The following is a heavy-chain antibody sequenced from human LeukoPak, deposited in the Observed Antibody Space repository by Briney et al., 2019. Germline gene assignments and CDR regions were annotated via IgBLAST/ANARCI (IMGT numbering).Heavy chain of an antibody. Sequence: PGGSLRLSCAASGFTFSDYWMNWVRQAPGKGLEWVANVKKDGSEKYYVDSVKGRFTISRDNAKNSLYLQMNSLRAEDTAVYYCATTYYDFWSGYFGQYYFDYWGQGTLVTVSS. CDR1: GFTFSDYW. CDR2: VKKDGSEK. J-gene: IGHJ4*02. V-gene: IGHV3-7*01. CDR3: ATTYYDFWSGYFGQYYFDY. D-gene: IGHD3-3*01.